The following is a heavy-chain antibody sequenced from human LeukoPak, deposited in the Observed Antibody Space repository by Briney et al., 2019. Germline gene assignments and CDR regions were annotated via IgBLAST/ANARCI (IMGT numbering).Heavy chain of an antibody. CDR2: ISAYNGNT. Sequence: EASVKVSCKASGYTFTSYGISWVRQAPGQGLEWMGWISAYNGNTNYAQKLQGRVTMTTDTSTGTAYMELRSLRSDDTAVYYCARDRTTVTTYYFDYWGQGTLVTVSS. D-gene: IGHD4-17*01. V-gene: IGHV1-18*01. CDR3: ARDRTTVTTYYFDY. J-gene: IGHJ4*02. CDR1: GYTFTSYG.